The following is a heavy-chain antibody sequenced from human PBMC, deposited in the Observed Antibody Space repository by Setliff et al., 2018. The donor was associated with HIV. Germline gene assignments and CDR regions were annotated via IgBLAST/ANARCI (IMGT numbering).Heavy chain of an antibody. J-gene: IGHJ4*02. CDR3: ARDRGYSYAFFDY. CDR1: GGFIGTYY. Sequence: PSETLSLTCTVSGGFIGTYYGSWIRQPPGKGLEWIGYIYYSGSTNYNPSLKSRVTISVDTSKNQFSLKLSSVTAADTAVYYCARDRGYSYAFFDYWGQGTLVTVSS. D-gene: IGHD5-18*01. V-gene: IGHV4-59*01. CDR2: IYYSGST.